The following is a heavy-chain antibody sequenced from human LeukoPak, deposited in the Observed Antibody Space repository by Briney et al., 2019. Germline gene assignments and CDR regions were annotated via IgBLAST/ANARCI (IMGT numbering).Heavy chain of an antibody. Sequence: SETLSLTCTVSGGSISSYYWSWIRQPAGKGLEWIGRIYTSGSTNYNPSLKSRVTMSVDTSKNQFSLKLSSVTAADTAVYYCARESTGYSSGWYVKYYYYMDVWGKGTTVTVSS. J-gene: IGHJ6*03. CDR2: IYTSGST. CDR3: ARESTGYSSGWYVKYYYYMDV. V-gene: IGHV4-4*07. CDR1: GGSISSYY. D-gene: IGHD6-19*01.